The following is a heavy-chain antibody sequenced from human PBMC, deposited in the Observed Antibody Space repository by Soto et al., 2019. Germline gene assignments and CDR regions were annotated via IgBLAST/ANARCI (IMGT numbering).Heavy chain of an antibody. V-gene: IGHV3-23*01. CDR2: ISGGGSNT. D-gene: IGHD4-4*01. Sequence: RLSCAASGFTFSNYAMSWLRQPPGKGLEWVSAISGGGSNTFYADYVKGRFTISRDNSKNTLLLQMNSLGAEDTAVYYCAKDSNKYSSSLRGRYFDYWGQGIGVTVSS. J-gene: IGHJ4*02. CDR3: AKDSNKYSSSLRGRYFDY. CDR1: GFTFSNYA.